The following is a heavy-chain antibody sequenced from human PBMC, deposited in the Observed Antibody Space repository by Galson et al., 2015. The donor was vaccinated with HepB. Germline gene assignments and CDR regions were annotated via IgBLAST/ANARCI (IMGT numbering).Heavy chain of an antibody. CDR2: IWYDGSNK. Sequence: SLRLSCAASGFTFSSYGMHWVRQAPGKGLEWVAVIWYDGSNKYYADSVKGRFTISRDNSKNTLYLQMNSLRAEDTAVYYCAREGGPGWPNQGQLAFDYWGQGTLVTVSS. J-gene: IGHJ4*02. D-gene: IGHD6-13*01. V-gene: IGHV3-33*01. CDR1: GFTFSSYG. CDR3: AREGGPGWPNQGQLAFDY.